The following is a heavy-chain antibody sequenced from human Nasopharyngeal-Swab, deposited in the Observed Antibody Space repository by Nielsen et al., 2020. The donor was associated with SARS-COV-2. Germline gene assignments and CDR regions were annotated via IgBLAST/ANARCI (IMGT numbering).Heavy chain of an antibody. CDR3: AKQPYSSPYYYYGLDV. D-gene: IGHD1-26*01. V-gene: IGHV4-39*01. CDR2: IYYNGNT. Sequence: SETLSLTCTVSGDSIAYSTFYWGWIRQPPGKGLEWIGNIYYNGNTYQNPSLKSRLTISVDKSKNQFSLTLHSVTAADTAVYYCAKQPYSSPYYYYGLDVWGPGITVTVSS. CDR1: GDSIAYSTFY. J-gene: IGHJ6*02.